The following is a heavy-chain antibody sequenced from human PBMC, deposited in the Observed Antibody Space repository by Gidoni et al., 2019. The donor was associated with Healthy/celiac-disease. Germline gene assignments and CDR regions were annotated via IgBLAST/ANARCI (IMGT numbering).Heavy chain of an antibody. CDR3: ARRYSSGYYHAFDI. Sequence: EVQLVESGGGLVQSGGSLRPSCAASGFAFGSYSMNWVRQAPGKGLEWVSYISSSSSTIYYADSVKGRFTISRDNAKNSLYLQMNSLRDEDAAVYYCARRYSSGYYHAFDIWGQGTMVTVSS. CDR1: GFAFGSYS. J-gene: IGHJ3*02. D-gene: IGHD3-22*01. V-gene: IGHV3-48*02. CDR2: ISSSSSTI.